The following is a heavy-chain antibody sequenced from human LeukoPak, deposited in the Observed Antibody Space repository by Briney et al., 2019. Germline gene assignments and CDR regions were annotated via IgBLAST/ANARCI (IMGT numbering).Heavy chain of an antibody. Sequence: SQTLSLTCTVSGGSISSGGYYWTWIRQPPGKGLEWIGEINHSGSTNYNPSLKSRVTISVDTSKNQFSLKLSSVTAADTAVYYCASGVAAPALGWGQGTLVTVSS. J-gene: IGHJ4*02. CDR2: INHSGST. V-gene: IGHV4-30-2*01. CDR1: GGSISSGGYY. D-gene: IGHD6-13*01. CDR3: ASGVAAPALG.